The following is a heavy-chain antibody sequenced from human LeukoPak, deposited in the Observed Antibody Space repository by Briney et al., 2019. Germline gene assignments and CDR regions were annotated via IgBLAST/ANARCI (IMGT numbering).Heavy chain of an antibody. CDR2: ISSSSSSYI. V-gene: IGHV3-21*01. J-gene: IGHJ5*02. Sequence: PGGSLRLSCAASGFTFSDYTMNWVRQAPGKGLEWVSSISSSSSSYIYYADSVKGRFTISRDNAKNSLYLQMNSLRAEDTAVYYCARDRYSSSWYVPHNWFDPWGQGTLVTVSS. D-gene: IGHD6-13*01. CDR1: GFTFSDYT. CDR3: ARDRYSSSWYVPHNWFDP.